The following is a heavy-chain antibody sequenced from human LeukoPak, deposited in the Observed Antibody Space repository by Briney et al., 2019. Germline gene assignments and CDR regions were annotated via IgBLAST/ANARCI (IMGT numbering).Heavy chain of an antibody. CDR1: GFSFSNYW. V-gene: IGHV3-7*01. D-gene: IGHD3-16*01. Sequence: GGSLRLSCAASGFSFSNYWMSWVRQAPGKGLEWVANIKQDGSEKSYVASMKGRFTISRDNAKNLLYLQINSLRAEDTAVYYCARGSRVITFGGVIDPWGQGTLVTVSS. CDR2: IKQDGSEK. CDR3: ARGSRVITFGGVIDP. J-gene: IGHJ5*02.